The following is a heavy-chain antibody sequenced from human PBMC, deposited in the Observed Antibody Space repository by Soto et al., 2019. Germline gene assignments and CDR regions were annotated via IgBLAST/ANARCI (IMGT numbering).Heavy chain of an antibody. CDR3: ARHQYGVGLNS. Sequence: PSETLSLTCSVSADSIRNSDYYSSWIRQPPGKGLEWIGSFFYNGRTYYNPSLESRVTISVDTSKNQLSLKVRSMTAADTAVYYCARHQYGVGLNSWSQGALVT. D-gene: IGHD4-17*01. CDR1: ADSIRNSDYY. J-gene: IGHJ4*02. V-gene: IGHV4-39*01. CDR2: FFYNGRT.